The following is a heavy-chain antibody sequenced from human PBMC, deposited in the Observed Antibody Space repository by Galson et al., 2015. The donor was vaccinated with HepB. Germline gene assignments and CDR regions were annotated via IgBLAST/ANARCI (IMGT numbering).Heavy chain of an antibody. Sequence: SLRLSCAASGFTFSSFGMHWVRQAPGKGLEWVALISYDGSNKNYADSVKGRFTISRDNSKNMLYLEMNSLRVEDTAVYYCAKDSVDIGISDYHYYSGMDVWGQGTTVTISS. CDR2: ISYDGSNK. CDR1: GFTFSSFG. CDR3: AKDSVDIGISDYHYYSGMDV. V-gene: IGHV3-30*18. D-gene: IGHD5-12*01. J-gene: IGHJ6*02.